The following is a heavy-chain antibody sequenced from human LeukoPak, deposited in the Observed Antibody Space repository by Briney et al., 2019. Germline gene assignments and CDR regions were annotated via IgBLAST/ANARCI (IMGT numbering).Heavy chain of an antibody. D-gene: IGHD5-18*01. J-gene: IGHJ4*02. CDR3: AELGGYSYGQPFDY. Sequence: GGSLRLSCAASGFTFSDYYMSWIRQAPGKGLEWVSYISGSGSTIYYADSVKGRFTISRDNAKNSLYLQMYSLRAEDTAVYYCAELGGYSYGQPFDYWGQGTLVTVSS. V-gene: IGHV3-11*01. CDR1: GFTFSDYY. CDR2: ISGSGSTI.